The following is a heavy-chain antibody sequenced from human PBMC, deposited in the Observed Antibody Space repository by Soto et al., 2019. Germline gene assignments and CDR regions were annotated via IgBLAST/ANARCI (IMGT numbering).Heavy chain of an antibody. CDR1: GYTFTSYG. J-gene: IGHJ4*02. D-gene: IGHD2-21*02. V-gene: IGHV1-18*01. CDR2: ISAYNGST. Sequence: ASVKVSCKASGYTFTSYGISWVRQAPGQGLEWMGWISAYNGSTSYAQKFQGRVTMTRDTSTSTVYMELSSLRSEDTAVYYCALVVVTAMSSEPGDTALSIYYWGQGTLVTVSS. CDR3: ALVVVTAMSSEPGDTALSIYY.